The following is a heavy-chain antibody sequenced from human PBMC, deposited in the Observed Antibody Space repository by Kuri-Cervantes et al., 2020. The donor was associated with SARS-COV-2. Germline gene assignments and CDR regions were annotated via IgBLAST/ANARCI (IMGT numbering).Heavy chain of an antibody. CDR1: GGSFSGYY. CDR2: INHSGST. D-gene: IGHD2-2*01. V-gene: IGHV4-34*01. Sequence: SETLSLTCAVYGGSFSGYYWSWIRQPPGKGLEWIGEINHSGSTNYNPSLKSRVTISVDTSKNQFSLKLSSVTAADTAVYYCARDRSVPALSWFDPWGQGTLVTVSS. J-gene: IGHJ5*02. CDR3: ARDRSVPALSWFDP.